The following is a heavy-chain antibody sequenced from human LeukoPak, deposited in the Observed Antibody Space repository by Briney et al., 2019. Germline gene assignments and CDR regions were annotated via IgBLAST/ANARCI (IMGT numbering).Heavy chain of an antibody. CDR2: ISYDGSNK. D-gene: IGHD2-2*01. V-gene: IGHV3-30*18. Sequence: GGSLRLSCAASGFTFSSYGMHWVRQAPGKGLEWVAVISYDGSNKYYADSVKGRFTISRDNSKNTLYLQVNSLRAEDTAVYYCAKDRESSCFDYWGQGTLVTVSS. CDR1: GFTFSSYG. J-gene: IGHJ4*02. CDR3: AKDRESSCFDY.